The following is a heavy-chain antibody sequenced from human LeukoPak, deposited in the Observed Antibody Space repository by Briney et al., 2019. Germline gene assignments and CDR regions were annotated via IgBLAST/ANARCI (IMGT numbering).Heavy chain of an antibody. CDR2: ISGSGGST. CDR3: AKLGYSSPGGY. Sequence: GGSLRLSCAASGLTFSTYAMSWVRQAPGKGLEWVSAISGSGGSTYYADSVKGRFTISRDNSKNTLYLQMNSLRAEDTAVYYCAKLGYSSPGGYWGQGTLVTVSS. J-gene: IGHJ4*02. D-gene: IGHD5-18*01. CDR1: GLTFSTYA. V-gene: IGHV3-23*01.